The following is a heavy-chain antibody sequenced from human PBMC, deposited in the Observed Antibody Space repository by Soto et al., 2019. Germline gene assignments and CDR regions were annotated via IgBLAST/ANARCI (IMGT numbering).Heavy chain of an antibody. V-gene: IGHV1-69*13. CDR1: GGTFSSYA. D-gene: IGHD1-26*01. CDR3: AREVGVGGYYYYGMGV. CDR2: IIPIFGTA. Sequence: GASVKVSCKASGGTFSSYAISWVRQAPGQGLEWMGGIIPIFGTANYAQKFQGRVTITADESTSTAYMELSSLRSEDTAVYYCAREVGVGGYYYYGMGVWGQGTTVTVSS. J-gene: IGHJ6*02.